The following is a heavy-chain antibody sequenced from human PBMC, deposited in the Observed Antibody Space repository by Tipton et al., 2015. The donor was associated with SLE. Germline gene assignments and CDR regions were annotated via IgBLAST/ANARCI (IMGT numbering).Heavy chain of an antibody. Sequence: QSGAEVKKPGESLKISCKGSGYTFTSHWIGWVRQMPGKGLEWMGIIYPGDSETRYSPSFEGQVTISADDSISTAYLQWSSLKASDTAIYYCARSLFRYCSGGNCYSGWFDPWGQGTPVTVSS. CDR2: IYPGDSET. D-gene: IGHD2-15*01. CDR3: ARSLFRYCSGGNCYSGWFDP. J-gene: IGHJ5*02. V-gene: IGHV5-51*03. CDR1: GYTFTSHW.